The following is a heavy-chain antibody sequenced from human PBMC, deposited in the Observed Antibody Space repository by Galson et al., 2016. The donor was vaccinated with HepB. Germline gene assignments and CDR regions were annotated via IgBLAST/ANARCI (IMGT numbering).Heavy chain of an antibody. D-gene: IGHD3-22*01. Sequence: ATLSLTCTVSGRSISPYYWSWIRQPPGKGLEWTGCIYYIGRTNYNPSLRSQITISVDTSRNQFSLRLSSVTAADTAVYYCARRRNYYDSSGYYYDYFDPWGRGTLVTVSS. CDR1: GRSISPYY. CDR2: IYYIGRT. J-gene: IGHJ5*02. V-gene: IGHV4-59*08. CDR3: ARRRNYYDSSGYYYDYFDP.